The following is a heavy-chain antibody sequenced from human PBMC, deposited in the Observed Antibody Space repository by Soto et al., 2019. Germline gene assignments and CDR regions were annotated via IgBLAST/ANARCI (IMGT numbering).Heavy chain of an antibody. Sequence: SETLSLTCTVSGGSISSGGYYWSWIRQHPGKGLERIGDIYYSGSTYYNPSLKSRVTISVDTAKNQFFLKLSSVTAADTAVYYCARDRARDYVWGSYRYTGLDAFDIWGQGTMVTVSS. D-gene: IGHD3-16*02. CDR1: GGSISSGGYY. V-gene: IGHV4-31*03. CDR3: ARDRARDYVWGSYRYTGLDAFDI. CDR2: IYYSGST. J-gene: IGHJ3*02.